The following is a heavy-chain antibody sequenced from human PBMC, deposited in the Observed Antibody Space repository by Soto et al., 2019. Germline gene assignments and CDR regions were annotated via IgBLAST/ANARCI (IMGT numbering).Heavy chain of an antibody. V-gene: IGHV5-51*01. D-gene: IGHD6-13*01. CDR1: GYSFPSQW. CDR3: VRLTHSTKRYYDHSYRMDV. Sequence: PGESLKISCKGSGYSFPSQWIGWVRQTPGKGLEWMGSSYPADSDTRYSPSFQGQVIISAEKSIRTAYIEWRSLKASDSAMYYCVRLTHSTKRYYDHSYRMDVWGHGTTITVSS. J-gene: IGHJ6*02. CDR2: SYPADSDT.